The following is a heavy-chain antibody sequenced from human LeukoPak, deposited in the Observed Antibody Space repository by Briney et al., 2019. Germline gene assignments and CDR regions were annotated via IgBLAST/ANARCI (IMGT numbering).Heavy chain of an antibody. CDR1: GFTFSSYD. V-gene: IGHV3-30*02. Sequence: PGGSLRLSCAASGFTFSSYDMHWVRQAPGKGLEWVASIRYDGSNKYFADTVKGRFTISRDNSKNTFYLQMNSLRPDDTAVHYCAKGYDGDKARGYYAYMDVWGKGTTVTVSS. J-gene: IGHJ6*03. CDR3: AKGYDGDKARGYYAYMDV. CDR2: IRYDGSNK. D-gene: IGHD4-17*01.